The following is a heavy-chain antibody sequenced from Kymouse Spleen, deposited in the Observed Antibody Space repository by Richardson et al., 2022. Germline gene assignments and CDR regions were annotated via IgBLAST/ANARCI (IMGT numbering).Heavy chain of an antibody. Sequence: EVQLVESGGGLVQPGRSLRLSCAASGFTFDDYAMHWVRQAPGKGLEWVSGISWNSGSIGYADSVKGRFTISRDNAKNSLYLQMNSLRAEDTALYYCAKDIWSGPLYYYYGMDVWGQGTTVTVSS. V-gene: IGHV3-9*01. CDR3: AKDIWSGPLYYYYGMDV. D-gene: IGHD3-3*01. J-gene: IGHJ6*02. CDR1: GFTFDDYA. CDR2: ISWNSGSI.